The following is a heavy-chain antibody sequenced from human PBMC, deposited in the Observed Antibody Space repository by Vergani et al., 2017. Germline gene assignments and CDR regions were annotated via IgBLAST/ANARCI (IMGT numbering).Heavy chain of an antibody. J-gene: IGHJ4*02. CDR3: AREPGGGAR. CDR1: AYSISSGYY. V-gene: IGHV4-38-2*02. D-gene: IGHD3-16*01. Sequence: QVQLQESGPGLVKPSETLSLTCTVSAYSISSGYYWAWVRQPPGKGLKWIVSIYHSGNTYYNPSLKSRVTISVDTSKNQFSLKLSSVTAADTAVYYCAREPGGGARWGQGTLVTVSS. CDR2: IYHSGNT.